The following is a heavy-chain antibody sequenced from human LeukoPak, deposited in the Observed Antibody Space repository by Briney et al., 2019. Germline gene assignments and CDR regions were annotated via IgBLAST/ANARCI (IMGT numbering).Heavy chain of an antibody. CDR2: VSSYNGDT. J-gene: IGHJ4*02. CDR3: ARDHCSGGSCYSYFDY. D-gene: IGHD2-15*01. CDR1: GYIFNNYG. V-gene: IGHV1-18*01. Sequence: ASVKVSCKASGYIFNNYGISWVRRAPGQGLEWMGWVSSYNGDTNYAQKFQDRVTMSTDTSTSTAYMELRSLRFDDTAVYYCARDHCSGGSCYSYFDYWGQGTLVTVSS.